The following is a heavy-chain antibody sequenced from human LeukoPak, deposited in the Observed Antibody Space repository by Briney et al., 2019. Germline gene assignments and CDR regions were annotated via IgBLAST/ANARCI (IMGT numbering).Heavy chain of an antibody. V-gene: IGHV3-48*03. J-gene: IGHJ5*02. Sequence: GGSLRLSCAASGFTFSSYEMNWVRQAPGKGLEWVSYISSSGSTIYYADSVKGRFTISRDNAKNSLYLQMNSLRAEDTAVYYCARDSSLGYCSGGSCSPGPWGQGTLVTVSS. CDR3: ARDSSLGYCSGGSCSPGP. CDR2: ISSSGSTI. D-gene: IGHD2-15*01. CDR1: GFTFSSYE.